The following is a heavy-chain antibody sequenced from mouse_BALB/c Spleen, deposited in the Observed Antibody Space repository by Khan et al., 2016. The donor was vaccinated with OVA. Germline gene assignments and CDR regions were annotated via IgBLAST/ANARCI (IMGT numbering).Heavy chain of an antibody. Sequence: EVMLVESGGGLVKPGGSLKLSCAPSGFAFSSYDMSWVRQTPEKRLEWVATISGTGIYTYYPDSVKGRFTISRDNARNTLYLQMSSLRSEDTALYYCARPSYYGNPWFTYWGQGTLATVSA. CDR2: ISGTGIYT. CDR1: GFAFSSYD. CDR3: ARPSYYGNPWFTY. J-gene: IGHJ3*01. D-gene: IGHD2-10*01. V-gene: IGHV5-9*02.